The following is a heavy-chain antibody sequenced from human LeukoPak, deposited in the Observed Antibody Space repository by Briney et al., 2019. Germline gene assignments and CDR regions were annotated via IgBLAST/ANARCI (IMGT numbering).Heavy chain of an antibody. V-gene: IGHV3-7*01. CDR2: IKQDGTEK. J-gene: IGHJ6*03. Sequence: GGSLRLSCAASGFTFTTYWMSWVRQAPGKGLEWVANIKQDGTEKYYVDSVKGRFTISRDNAKNSLYLQMSSLRVEDTAVYYCVRTHPLFYMDVWGKGTTVTVSS. CDR1: GFTFTTYW. CDR3: VRTHPLFYMDV.